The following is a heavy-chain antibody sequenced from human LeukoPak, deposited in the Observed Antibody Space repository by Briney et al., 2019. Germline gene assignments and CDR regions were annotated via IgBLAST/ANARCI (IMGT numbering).Heavy chain of an antibody. CDR2: IKQDGSEK. V-gene: IGHV3-7*01. J-gene: IGHJ4*02. CDR3: ARGGYSYDPYYFDY. D-gene: IGHD5-18*01. CDR1: GFTFSSHW. Sequence: GGSLRLSCAASGFTFSSHWMNWVRQAPGKGLEWVANIKQDGSEKYYVDFVKGRFTISRDNAKNSLYLQMNSLRGEDTAVYYCARGGYSYDPYYFDYWGQGTLVTVSS.